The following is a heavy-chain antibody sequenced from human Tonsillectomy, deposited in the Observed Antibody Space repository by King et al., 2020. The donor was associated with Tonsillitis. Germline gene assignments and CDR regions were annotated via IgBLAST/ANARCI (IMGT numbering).Heavy chain of an antibody. CDR1: GFTFSGYG. J-gene: IGHJ6*02. V-gene: IGHV3-30*18. D-gene: IGHD5-18*01. CDR3: AKARGTATYYYGMDV. Sequence: VQLVESGGGVVQPGRSLRLSCTASGFTFSGYGMHWVRQAPGKGLEWVAVISYDGSNKYYADSVKGRFTISRDNSKNTLYLQMNSLRAEDTAVYYCAKARGTATYYYGMDVWGQGTTVTVSS. CDR2: ISYDGSNK.